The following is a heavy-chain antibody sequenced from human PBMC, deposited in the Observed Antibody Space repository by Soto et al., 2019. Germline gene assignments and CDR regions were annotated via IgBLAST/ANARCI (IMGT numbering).Heavy chain of an antibody. CDR2: INAGNGNT. Sequence: ASVNVSYKASGYTFTSYAMHWVRQAPGQRLEWMGWINAGNGNTKYSQKFQGRVTITRDTSASTAYMELSSLRSEDTAVYYCARERYGDYEFDYWGQGTLVTVSS. D-gene: IGHD4-17*01. V-gene: IGHV1-3*01. J-gene: IGHJ4*02. CDR1: GYTFTSYA. CDR3: ARERYGDYEFDY.